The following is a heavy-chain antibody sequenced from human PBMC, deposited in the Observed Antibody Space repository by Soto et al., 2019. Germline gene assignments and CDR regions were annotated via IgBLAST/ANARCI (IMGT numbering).Heavy chain of an antibody. CDR3: ARGSYDFWSGYYTYYYYYMDV. V-gene: IGHV3-33*08. Sequence: GGSLRLSCAASGFTFSNAWINWVRQAPGKGLEWVAVIWYDGSNKYYADSVKGRFTISRDNSKNTLYLQMNSLRAEDTAVYYCARGSYDFWSGYYTYYYYYMDVWGKGTTVTVSS. CDR1: GFTFSNAW. CDR2: IWYDGSNK. D-gene: IGHD3-3*01. J-gene: IGHJ6*03.